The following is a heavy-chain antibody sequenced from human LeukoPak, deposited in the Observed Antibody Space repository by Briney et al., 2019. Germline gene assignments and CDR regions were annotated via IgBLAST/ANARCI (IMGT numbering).Heavy chain of an antibody. V-gene: IGHV3-30*02. D-gene: IGHD3-9*01. CDR1: GFTFSSYG. J-gene: IGHJ4*02. CDR2: IRYDGSNK. CDR3: AKPDILTGQPNNDY. Sequence: SGGSLRLSCAASGFTFSSYGMHWVRQAPGKGLEWVAFIRYDGSNKYYADSVKGRFTISRGNSKNTLYLQMNSLRAEDTAVYYCAKPDILTGQPNNDYWGQGTLVTVSS.